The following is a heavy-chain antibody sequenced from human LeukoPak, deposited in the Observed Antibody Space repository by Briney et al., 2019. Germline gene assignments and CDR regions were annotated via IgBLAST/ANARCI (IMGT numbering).Heavy chain of an antibody. CDR2: INPNSGKT. CDR1: GYTFTPSE. V-gene: IGHV1-8*01. CDR3: ARGRPGPAGAGTYDF. D-gene: IGHD6-13*01. Sequence: ASVKVPCKASGYTFTPSELNGVEQATGQEVTGLDWINPNSGKTGSTQKFQGRLTMTKNTSTTTAYMEVTGLRFEDTAIYYCARGRPGPAGAGTYDFWGQGTLITVSS. J-gene: IGHJ4*02.